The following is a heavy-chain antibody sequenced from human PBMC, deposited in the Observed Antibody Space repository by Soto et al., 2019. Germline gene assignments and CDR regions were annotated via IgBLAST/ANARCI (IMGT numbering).Heavy chain of an antibody. V-gene: IGHV3-21*01. Sequence: GGSLRLSWADSGFTFSSYSMNLVRQAPGKGLEWVSSISSSSSYIYYADSVKGRFTISRDNAKNSLYLQVNSLRAEDTAVYYCAREGIAAALDYWGQGTLVTVSS. D-gene: IGHD6-13*01. J-gene: IGHJ4*02. CDR3: AREGIAAALDY. CDR2: ISSSSSYI. CDR1: GFTFSSYS.